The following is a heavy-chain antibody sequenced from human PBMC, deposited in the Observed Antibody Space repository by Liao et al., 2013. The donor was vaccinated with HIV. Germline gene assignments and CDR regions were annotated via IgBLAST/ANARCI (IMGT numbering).Heavy chain of an antibody. J-gene: IGHJ4*02. D-gene: IGHD1-26*01. CDR2: VYYTGST. V-gene: IGHV4-59*01. Sequence: QVQLQESGSGLVQPSETLSLTCAVSGGPITNYYWSWIRQAPGKGLEWIGYVYYTGSTNYNPSLKSRVTISVDTSKNHFSLKLTSVTAADTAVYYCAGRTVGHFDYWGLGALSPSPQ. CDR1: GGPITNYY. CDR3: AGRTVGHFDY.